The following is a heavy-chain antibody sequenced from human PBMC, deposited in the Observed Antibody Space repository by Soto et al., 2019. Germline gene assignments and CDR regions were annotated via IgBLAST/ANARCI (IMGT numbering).Heavy chain of an antibody. J-gene: IGHJ6*03. D-gene: IGHD4-4*01. Sequence: GGSLRLSCAASEFTFSRYSMSWVRQAPGKGLEWVSGISDSGGSTSYADFVKGRFTISRDNSKNTLYLQLNSLRAEDTAVYYCARDGRSDYSKSRGRYYHYSMDVWGKGTTVTVSS. V-gene: IGHV3-23*01. CDR2: ISDSGGST. CDR3: ARDGRSDYSKSRGRYYHYSMDV. CDR1: EFTFSRYS.